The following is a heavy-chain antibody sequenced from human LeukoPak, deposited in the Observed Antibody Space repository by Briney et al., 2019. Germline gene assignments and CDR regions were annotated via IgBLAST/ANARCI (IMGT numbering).Heavy chain of an antibody. CDR3: ARDPMHGAFDI. Sequence: RPGGSLRLSCAASGFIFSNSWMSWVRQVPGKGLELVANINQHGSDKYYMDSAKGRFTISRDNARNSLFLQMNSRRAEDAAVYYCARDPMHGAFDIWGQGTMVTVSS. CDR1: GFIFSNSW. V-gene: IGHV3-7*01. CDR2: INQHGSDK. J-gene: IGHJ3*02.